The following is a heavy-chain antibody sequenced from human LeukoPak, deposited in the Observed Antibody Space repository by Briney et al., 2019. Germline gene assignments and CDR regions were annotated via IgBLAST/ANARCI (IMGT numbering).Heavy chain of an antibody. Sequence: QPGGSLRLSCAASGFTFSSYAMHWVRQAPGKGLEWVAVISYDGSNKYYADSVKGRFTISRDNSKNTLYLQMNSLRAEDTAVYYCAKSSPITIFYYFDYWGQGTLVTVSS. CDR1: GFTFSSYA. CDR3: AKSSPITIFYYFDY. CDR2: ISYDGSNK. J-gene: IGHJ4*02. V-gene: IGHV3-30-3*02. D-gene: IGHD3-3*01.